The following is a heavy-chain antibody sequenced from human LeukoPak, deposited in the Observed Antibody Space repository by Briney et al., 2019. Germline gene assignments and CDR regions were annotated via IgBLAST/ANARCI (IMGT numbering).Heavy chain of an antibody. CDR3: AREIPTMVRGVIIRVFDY. CDR2: INPHSGGT. J-gene: IGHJ4*02. CDR1: GYTFTGYY. Sequence: ASVKVSCKASGYTFTGYYMHWVRQAPGQGREWMGWINPHSGGTNYAQKFQGRVTMTRDTSISTAYTELCRLRADDTAVYYCAREIPTMVRGVIIRVFDYWGQGTLVTVSS. D-gene: IGHD3-10*01. V-gene: IGHV1-2*02.